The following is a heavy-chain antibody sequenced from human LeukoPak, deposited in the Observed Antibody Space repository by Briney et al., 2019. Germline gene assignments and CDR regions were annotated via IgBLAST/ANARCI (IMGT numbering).Heavy chain of an antibody. Sequence: SETLSLTCTVSGGSITNSDYFWGWIRQAPGKGLEGIGSMHYGGSAHYNPSLKSRVTMSVDTSRNQSSLKLTSVTAADSSVYYCARHTRVTPVVRVYGFDVWGQGTTVIVSS. CDR2: MHYGGSA. V-gene: IGHV4-39*01. CDR3: ARHTRVTPVVRVYGFDV. J-gene: IGHJ6*02. D-gene: IGHD2-15*01. CDR1: GGSITNSDYF.